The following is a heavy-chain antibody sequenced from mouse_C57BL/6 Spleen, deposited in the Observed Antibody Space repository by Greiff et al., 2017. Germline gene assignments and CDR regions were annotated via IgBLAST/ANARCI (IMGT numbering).Heavy chain of an antibody. D-gene: IGHD1-1*01. J-gene: IGHJ3*01. CDR1: GFNIKNTY. V-gene: IGHV14-3*01. CDR2: IDPANGNT. CDR3: GAGNYYGSSYGFAY. Sequence: VQLQQSVAELVRPGASVKLSCTASGFNIKNTYMHWVKQRPEQGLEWIGRIDPANGNTQYATKFQGKATITADTSSNTAYLQLSSLTSEDTAIYYCGAGNYYGSSYGFAYWGQGTLVTVSA.